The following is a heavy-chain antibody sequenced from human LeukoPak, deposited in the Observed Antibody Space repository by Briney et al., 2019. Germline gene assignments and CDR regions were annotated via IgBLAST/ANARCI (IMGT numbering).Heavy chain of an antibody. Sequence: PSETLSLTCAIYGGSYTGYYWSWIRQPPGKGLEWIGSIYHSGSTYYNPSLKSRVTISVDTSRNQFSLKLSSVTAADTAVYYCARDPQGTAMVTGAFDIWGQGTMVTVSS. V-gene: IGHV4-34*01. J-gene: IGHJ3*02. D-gene: IGHD5-18*01. CDR1: GGSYTGYY. CDR3: ARDPQGTAMVTGAFDI. CDR2: IYHSGST.